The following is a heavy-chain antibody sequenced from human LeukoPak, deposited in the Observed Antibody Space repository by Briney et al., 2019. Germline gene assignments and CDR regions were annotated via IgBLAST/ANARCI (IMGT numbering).Heavy chain of an antibody. J-gene: IGHJ3*02. D-gene: IGHD1-26*01. CDR1: GGSFSGYY. CDR2: ISSSGSTI. CDR3: ARYRGSYRDAFDI. Sequence: LFLTCAVYGGSFSGYYWSWLRQAPGKGLEWVSYISSSGSTIYYADSVKGRFTISRDNAKNSLYLQMNSLRAEDTAVYYCARYRGSYRDAFDIWGQGTMVTVSS. V-gene: IGHV3-11*04.